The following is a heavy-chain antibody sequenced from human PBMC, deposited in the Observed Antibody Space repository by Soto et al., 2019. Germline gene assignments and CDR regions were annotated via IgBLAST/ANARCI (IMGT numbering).Heavy chain of an antibody. D-gene: IGHD1-26*01. Sequence: QIILKESDPTLVKPTQTLTLTCTFSGFYLSTSGVGVGWIRQPPGKALEWLALIYWDDDKRYSPSLSSRLTITNDISKHQVVLTMTNMDPVDTATYYCAHLNSGRYYFDYWGQGTLVTVSS. CDR2: IYWDDDK. CDR3: AHLNSGRYYFDY. V-gene: IGHV2-5*02. J-gene: IGHJ4*02. CDR1: GFYLSTSGVG.